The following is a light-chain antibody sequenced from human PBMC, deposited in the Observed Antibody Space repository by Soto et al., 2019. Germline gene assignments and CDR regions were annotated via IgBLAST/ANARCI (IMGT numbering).Light chain of an antibody. J-gene: IGKJ4*01. V-gene: IGKV3-20*01. Sequence: EIVLTQSPGTLSSSPGERATLSCRASQSVSSSYLAWYQQKPGQAPSLLIYGASSRATGIRDRFSGSGSGTDFTLTISRLEPEDFAVYYCHQYDSSRLSFGGGTQVEIK. CDR3: HQYDSSRLS. CDR1: QSVSSSY. CDR2: GAS.